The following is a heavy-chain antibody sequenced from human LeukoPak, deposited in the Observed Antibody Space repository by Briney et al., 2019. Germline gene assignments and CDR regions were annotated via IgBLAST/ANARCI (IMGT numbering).Heavy chain of an antibody. CDR2: ISSSSSTI. D-gene: IGHD3-16*01. CDR1: GFTFSSYS. J-gene: IGHJ5*02. Sequence: GGSLRLSCAASGFTFSSYSMNWVRQAPGKGLEWVSYISSSSSTIYYADSVKGRFTISRDNSKNSLYLQMDSVRTEDTALYYCVKDLYLDPWGQGTLVTVSS. CDR3: VKDLYLDP. V-gene: IGHV3-48*04.